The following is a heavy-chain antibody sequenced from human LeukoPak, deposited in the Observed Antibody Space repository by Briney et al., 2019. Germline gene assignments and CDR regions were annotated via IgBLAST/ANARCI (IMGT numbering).Heavy chain of an antibody. CDR1: GGSISSYY. CDR2: IYYSGST. J-gene: IGHJ4*02. D-gene: IGHD2-2*01. Sequence: PSETLSLTCTVSGGSISSYYWSWIRQPPGKGLEWIGYIYYSGSTNYNPSLKSRVTISVDTSKNQFSLKLSSVTAADTAVYYCARQEVHCSSTSCQWSWGQGTLVTVSS. CDR3: ARQEVHCSSTSCQWS. V-gene: IGHV4-59*08.